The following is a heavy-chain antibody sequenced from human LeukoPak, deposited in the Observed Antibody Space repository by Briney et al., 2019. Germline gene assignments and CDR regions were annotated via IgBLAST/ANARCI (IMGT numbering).Heavy chain of an antibody. V-gene: IGHV3-15*01. CDR3: TSGLRVAAAASVGTPPSRASAYY. D-gene: IGHD6-13*01. CDR2: FKSKGDGGTR. J-gene: IGHJ4*02. Sequence: GGSLRLSCATSGFTFSNAWMTWVRQAPGKGLEWVGRFKSKGDGGTRDYAAPVKGRFTISRDDSKNTLYLQMNSLKTEDTAVYYCTSGLRVAAAASVGTPPSRASAYYWGQGTLVTVSS. CDR1: GFTFSNAW.